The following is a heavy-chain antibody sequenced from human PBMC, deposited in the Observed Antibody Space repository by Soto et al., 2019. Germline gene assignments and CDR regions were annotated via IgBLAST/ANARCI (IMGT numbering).Heavy chain of an antibody. CDR2: ISSSGSTI. J-gene: IGHJ6*02. Sequence: GGSRRLSCAASGFTFSDYYMSWIRQAPGKGREWVAYISSSGSTIYYADSVKGRFTTSRDNAKNSLYLQMNSLRAEDTAVYYCARGLLGSGGNFYGMDVWGQGTKVTVSS. V-gene: IGHV3-11*01. D-gene: IGHD2-21*01. CDR3: ARGLLGSGGNFYGMDV. CDR1: GFTFSDYY.